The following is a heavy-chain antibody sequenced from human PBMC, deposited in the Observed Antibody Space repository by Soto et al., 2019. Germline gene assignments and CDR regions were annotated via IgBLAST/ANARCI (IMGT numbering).Heavy chain of an antibody. V-gene: IGHV1-2*04. CDR1: GYTFTGYY. CDR2: INPNSGGT. Sequence: ASVKVSCKASGYTFTGYYMHWVRQAPGQGLEWMGWINPNSGGTNYAQKFQGWVTMTRDTSISTAYMELSRLRSDDTAVYYCARDPCSGGSCYYWFDPWGQGTLVTVSS. CDR3: ARDPCSGGSCYYWFDP. J-gene: IGHJ5*02. D-gene: IGHD2-15*01.